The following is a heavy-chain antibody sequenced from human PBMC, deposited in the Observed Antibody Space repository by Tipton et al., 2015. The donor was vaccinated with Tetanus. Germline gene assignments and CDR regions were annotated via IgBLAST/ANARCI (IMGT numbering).Heavy chain of an antibody. Sequence: LRLSCTVSGGSISSYYWSWIRQPPGKGLEWIGYIYYSGSTNYNPSLRSRVTISVDTSKNQFSLKLTSVTTADTAIYYCARDRKEQWLSQIRYGMDVWGQGTKVTVSS. CDR1: GGSISSYY. CDR3: ARDRKEQWLSQIRYGMDV. J-gene: IGHJ6*02. CDR2: IYYSGST. D-gene: IGHD6-19*01. V-gene: IGHV4-59*12.